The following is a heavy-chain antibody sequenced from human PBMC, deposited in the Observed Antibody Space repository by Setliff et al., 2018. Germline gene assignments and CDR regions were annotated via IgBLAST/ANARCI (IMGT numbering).Heavy chain of an antibody. V-gene: IGHV3-48*01. CDR3: AKEVVTYVYDY. D-gene: IGHD3-16*01. Sequence: GESLKISCAASGFTFSSYNMDWVRQAPGKGLEWVSYINSRSNKYYADSVKGRFTISRDNSKNTLYLQMDSPRAEDTAVYYCAKEVVTYVYDYWGQGTLVTVSS. CDR1: GFTFSSYN. CDR2: INSRSNK. J-gene: IGHJ4*02.